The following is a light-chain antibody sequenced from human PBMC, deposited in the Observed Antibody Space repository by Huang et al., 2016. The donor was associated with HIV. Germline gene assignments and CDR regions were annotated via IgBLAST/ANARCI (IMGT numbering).Light chain of an antibody. CDR3: QQYYNIPWT. Sequence: DIVLTQSPDSLAVSLGERATINCKSSQSVLYSSNNKEYFAWYQQKPGQSPKLLIYWASTRESGVPDRFSGSGSGTDFTLTISDLQAGDVAVYYCQQYYNIPWTFGQGTKVEVK. J-gene: IGKJ1*01. CDR2: WAS. CDR1: QSVLYSSNNKEY. V-gene: IGKV4-1*01.